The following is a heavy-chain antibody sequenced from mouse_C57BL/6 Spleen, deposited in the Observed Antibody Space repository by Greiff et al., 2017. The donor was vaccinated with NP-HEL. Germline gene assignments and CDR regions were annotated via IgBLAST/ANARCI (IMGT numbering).Heavy chain of an antibody. CDR1: GFTFSSYG. Sequence: EVMLVESGGDLVKPGGSLKLSCAASGFTFSSYGMSWVRQTPDKRLEWVATISSGGSYTYYPDSVKGRFTISRDNAKNTLYLQMSSLKSEDTAMYYCARQGIYYDYDKGYFDVWGTGTTVTVSS. D-gene: IGHD2-4*01. CDR3: ARQGIYYDYDKGYFDV. J-gene: IGHJ1*03. CDR2: ISSGGSYT. V-gene: IGHV5-6*02.